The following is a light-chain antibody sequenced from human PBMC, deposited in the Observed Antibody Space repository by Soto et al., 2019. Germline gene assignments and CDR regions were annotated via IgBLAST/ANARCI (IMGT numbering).Light chain of an antibody. CDR3: QQYVTSSPRT. V-gene: IGKV3-20*01. CDR1: QTLSINS. Sequence: EIVLTQSPGTLSLSPGERATLSCRASQTLSINSLAWYQQKPGQAPRLLIYAASTRATDIPERFSGSGSGTDFTLSITRLEPEDFAVYYCQQYVTSSPRTFGQGTKVEIK. CDR2: AAS. J-gene: IGKJ1*01.